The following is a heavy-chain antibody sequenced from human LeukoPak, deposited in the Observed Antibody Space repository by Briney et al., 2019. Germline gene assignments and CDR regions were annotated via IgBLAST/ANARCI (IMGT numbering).Heavy chain of an antibody. CDR1: GGSISSYY. J-gene: IGHJ3*02. V-gene: IGHV4-59*12. CDR3: ARGYYDSSGAFDI. D-gene: IGHD3-22*01. CDR2: VYYSGST. Sequence: SETLSLTCTVSGGSISSYYWSWIRQPPEKGLEWIGNVYYSGSTYYNPSLKSRVTISVDTSKNQFSLKLSSVTAADTAVYYCARGYYDSSGAFDIWGQGTMVTVSS.